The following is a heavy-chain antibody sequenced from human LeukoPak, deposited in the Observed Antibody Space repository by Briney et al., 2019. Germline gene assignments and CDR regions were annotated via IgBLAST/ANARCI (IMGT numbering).Heavy chain of an antibody. CDR2: ILPIFGTA. D-gene: IGHD1-26*01. CDR3: ARGVVGATTGAYSFDY. Sequence: ASVNVSCKASGGTFSISAISWVRQAPGQGLEWMGGILPIFGTANYAQRFQGRVTITADESTSTAYMELSSLRSEDTAVYYCARGVVGATTGAYSFDYWGQGTLVTVSS. J-gene: IGHJ4*02. V-gene: IGHV1-69*13. CDR1: GGTFSISA.